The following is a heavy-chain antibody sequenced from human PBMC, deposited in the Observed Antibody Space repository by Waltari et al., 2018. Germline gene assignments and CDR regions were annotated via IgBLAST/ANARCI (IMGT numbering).Heavy chain of an antibody. J-gene: IGHJ6*03. D-gene: IGHD4-17*01. CDR1: GGTFSSYA. CDR3: ARASDYGGNSGAYYYYYMDV. V-gene: IGHV1-69*01. CDR2: IIPIFGTA. Sequence: QVQLVQSGAEVKKPGSSVKVSCKASGGTFSSYAISWVRQAPGQGLEWMGGIIPIFGTANYAQKFQGRVTITADESTSTAYMELSSLRSEDTAVYYCARASDYGGNSGAYYYYYMDVWGKGTTVTVSS.